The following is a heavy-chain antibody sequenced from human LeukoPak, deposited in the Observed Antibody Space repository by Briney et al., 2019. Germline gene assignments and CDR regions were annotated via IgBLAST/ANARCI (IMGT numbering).Heavy chain of an antibody. D-gene: IGHD6-25*01. J-gene: IGHJ4*02. CDR1: GFTFSGYG. CDR3: ARSRGPPTHFDY. V-gene: IGHV3-21*01. CDR2: ISSGNDYI. Sequence: GGSLRLSCAASGFTFSGYGMNWVRQAPGKGLEWVSSISSGNDYIYYADSVMGRFTISRDNAKNSLFLQMDRLRAEDTAVYYCARSRGPPTHFDYWGQGTLVTVSS.